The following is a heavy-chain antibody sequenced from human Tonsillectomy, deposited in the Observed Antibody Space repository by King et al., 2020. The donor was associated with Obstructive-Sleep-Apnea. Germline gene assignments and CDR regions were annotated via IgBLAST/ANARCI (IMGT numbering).Heavy chain of an antibody. V-gene: IGHV3-7*03. Sequence: VQLVESGGGLVQPGGSLRLSCAASGFTFSSYWMSWVRQAPGKGLEWVANIKQDGSEKYYVDSVKGRFTISRDTAKNALYLQMNSLRAKDTAVYYCARTYYDFWSGLVYFDDWGQGTLVTVSS. CDR1: GFTFSSYW. D-gene: IGHD3-3*01. CDR2: IKQDGSEK. J-gene: IGHJ4*02. CDR3: ARTYYDFWSGLVYFDD.